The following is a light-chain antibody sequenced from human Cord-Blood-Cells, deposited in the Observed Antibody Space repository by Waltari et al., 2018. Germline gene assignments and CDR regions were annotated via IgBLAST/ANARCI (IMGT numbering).Light chain of an antibody. J-gene: IGLJ3*02. CDR3: AAWDDSLSGDWV. CDR1: SSNIGSNY. Sequence: QSVLTQPPSASGTPGQRVTISCSGSSSNIGSNYVYCYQQLPGTAPKPLIYRNKQRPSGVPDRFSGSKSGTSASLAISGLRSEDEADYYCAAWDDSLSGDWVFGGGTKLTVL. V-gene: IGLV1-47*01. CDR2: RNK.